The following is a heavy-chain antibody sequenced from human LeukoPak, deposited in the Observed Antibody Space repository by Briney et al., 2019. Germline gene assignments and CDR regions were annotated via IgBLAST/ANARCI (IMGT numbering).Heavy chain of an antibody. D-gene: IGHD3-22*01. CDR3: FTGSHYYYDS. J-gene: IGHJ5*01. CDR2: TSPDGSEK. CDR1: GFTFSRNA. V-gene: IGHV3-30*01. Sequence: GGSLRLSCAASGFTFSRNAMPWVRQAPGKGLEWVAVTSPDGSEKYYADSVKGRFTISRDNSKNTVFLQMNRLSTEDTAVYSCFTGSHYYYDSWGQGTLVTVSS.